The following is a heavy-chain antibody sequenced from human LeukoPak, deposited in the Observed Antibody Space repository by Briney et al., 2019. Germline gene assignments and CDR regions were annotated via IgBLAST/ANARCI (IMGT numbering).Heavy chain of an antibody. J-gene: IGHJ6*02. Sequence: GASVKVSCKASGYTFTGYYMHWVRQAPGQGLEWMGWINPNSGGTNYAQKFQGRVTMTRNTSISTAYMELSSLRSEDTAVYYCARGSVLLWFGESTTLAYYYYGMDVWGQGTTVTVSS. CDR2: INPNSGGT. CDR3: ARGSVLLWFGESTTLAYYYYGMDV. D-gene: IGHD3-10*01. V-gene: IGHV1-2*02. CDR1: GYTFTGYY.